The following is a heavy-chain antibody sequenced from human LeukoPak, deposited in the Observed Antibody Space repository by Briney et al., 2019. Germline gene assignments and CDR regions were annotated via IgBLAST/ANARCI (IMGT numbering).Heavy chain of an antibody. D-gene: IGHD3-10*01. CDR3: ARDRGRWKLPGLDS. CDR2: FYTRGTT. J-gene: IGHJ4*02. CDR1: GGSLSTDF. V-gene: IGHV4-4*07. Sequence: PSETLSLTCSVSGGSLSTDFWSWIRQPAGKGLEWIGRFYTRGTTEYSPSLKSRVTISVDASKNQFSLRLTSVTAADTAVYFCARDRGRWKLPGLDSWGQGILVTVSS.